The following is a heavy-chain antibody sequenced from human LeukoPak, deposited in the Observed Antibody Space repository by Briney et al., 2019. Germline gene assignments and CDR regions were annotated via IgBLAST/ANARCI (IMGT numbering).Heavy chain of an antibody. V-gene: IGHV3-48*01. CDR3: AREGGIWFGELSYYYYYGMDV. CDR1: GFTFSSYS. D-gene: IGHD3-10*01. Sequence: PGGSLRLSCAASGFTFSSYSMNWVRQAPGKGLEWVSYISSSSSTIYYADSVKGRFTISRDNAKNSLYLQMNSLRAEDTAVYYCAREGGIWFGELSYYYYYGMDVWGQGTTVTVSS. CDR2: ISSSSSTI. J-gene: IGHJ6*02.